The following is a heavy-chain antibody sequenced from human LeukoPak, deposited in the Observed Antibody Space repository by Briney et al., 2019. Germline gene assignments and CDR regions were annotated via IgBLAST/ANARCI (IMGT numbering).Heavy chain of an antibody. CDR3: ARDGFGLGWFDP. V-gene: IGHV4-38-2*02. CDR2: IYHSGST. J-gene: IGHJ5*02. CDR1: GYSISSGYY. Sequence: TSETLSLTCTVSGYSISSGYYWGWIRQPPGEGLEWIGSIYHSGSTYYNPSLKSRVTISVDTSKNQFSLKLSSVTAADTAVYYCARDGFGLGWFDPWGQGTLVTVSS. D-gene: IGHD3-10*01.